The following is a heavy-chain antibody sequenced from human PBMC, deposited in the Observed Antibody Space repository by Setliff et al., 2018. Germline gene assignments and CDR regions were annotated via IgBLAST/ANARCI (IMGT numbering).Heavy chain of an antibody. J-gene: IGHJ4*02. V-gene: IGHV4-39*07. CDR2: IYYSGST. CDR1: GGSISSSSYY. D-gene: IGHD2-2*01. CDR3: ARVKIAILSAAIDY. Sequence: PSETLSLTCTVSGGSISSSSYYWGWIRQPPGKGLEWIGSIYYSGSTYYNPSLKSRVTISVDTSKNQFSLKLSPVTAADTAVYYCARVKIAILSAAIDYWGQGTLVTVSS.